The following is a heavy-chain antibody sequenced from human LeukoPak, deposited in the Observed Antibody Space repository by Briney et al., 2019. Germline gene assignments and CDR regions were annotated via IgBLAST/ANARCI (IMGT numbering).Heavy chain of an antibody. Sequence: GGSLRLSCAASGFTFSSYGMSWVRQAPGKGLEWVSAISGSGGSTYYADSVKGRFTISRDNSKNTLYLQMNSLRAEDTAVYYCARGPDSSSWYGGRYYYYYMDVWGKGTTVTVSS. V-gene: IGHV3-23*01. CDR2: ISGSGGST. CDR1: GFTFSSYG. CDR3: ARGPDSSSWYGGRYYYYYMDV. J-gene: IGHJ6*03. D-gene: IGHD6-13*01.